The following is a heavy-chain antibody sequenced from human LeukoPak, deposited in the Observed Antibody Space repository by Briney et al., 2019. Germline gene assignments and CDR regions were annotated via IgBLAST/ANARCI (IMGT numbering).Heavy chain of an antibody. Sequence: GESLKISWKGSGSSFSDYWIGGAGQIPGKGLEWRGIFFPGDSDIRYSTSIQGQVTISVDKSITTAYLQWSSLEASDTATYYRARRGRGGSGSLYYFDYWGQATLVTVSS. D-gene: IGHD3-10*01. J-gene: IGHJ4*02. V-gene: IGHV5-51*01. CDR1: GSSFSDYW. CDR3: ARRGRGGSGSLYYFDY. CDR2: FFPGDSDI.